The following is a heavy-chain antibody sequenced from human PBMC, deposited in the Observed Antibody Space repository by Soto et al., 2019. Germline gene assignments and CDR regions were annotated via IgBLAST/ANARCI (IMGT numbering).Heavy chain of an antibody. D-gene: IGHD3-9*01. CDR1: DDFISSYY. CDR2: VSTNGAT. J-gene: IGHJ6*02. Sequence: QVQLQESGPRLVKPSETLSLTCTVSDDFISSYYWNWIRQPAGKGLEWIGRVSTNGATNYNPSLESRVTMSVDTSKNQFSLKLTSVTAADTAVYFRARADYEILTGSYAMDVWGQGTTVTVSS. V-gene: IGHV4-4*07. CDR3: ARADYEILTGSYAMDV.